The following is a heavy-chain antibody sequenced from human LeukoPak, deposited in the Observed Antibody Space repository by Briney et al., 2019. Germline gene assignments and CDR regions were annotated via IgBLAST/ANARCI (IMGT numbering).Heavy chain of an antibody. J-gene: IGHJ4*02. Sequence: SETLSLTCAVSGYSISSGYYWAWIRQPPGKGLEWIGYIYYSGSINYNPSLNSRVTISLDTSKNEFSLKLRSVTAADTAVYYCARYPGASGDSYYFDYWGQGTRVTVSS. D-gene: IGHD4-17*01. CDR3: ARYPGASGDSYYFDY. V-gene: IGHV4-61*01. CDR1: GYSISSGYY. CDR2: IYYSGSI.